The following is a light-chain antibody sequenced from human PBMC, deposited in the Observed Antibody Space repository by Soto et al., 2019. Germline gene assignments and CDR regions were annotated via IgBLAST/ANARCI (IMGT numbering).Light chain of an antibody. CDR1: SSDVGAYKY. V-gene: IGLV2-8*01. CDR3: TSYVGSDIWV. CDR2: EVI. J-gene: IGLJ3*02. Sequence: QSALTQPPSASGSPGQSVTISCTGTSSDVGAYKYVSWYQQYPGKAPKLMIYEVIKRPSGVPDRFSGSKSGNTASLTVSGLQAEDEADYYCTSYVGSDIWVFGGGTKVTVL.